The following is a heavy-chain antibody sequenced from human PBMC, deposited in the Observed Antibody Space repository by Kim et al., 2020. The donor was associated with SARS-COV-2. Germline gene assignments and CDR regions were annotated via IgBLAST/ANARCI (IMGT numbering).Heavy chain of an antibody. D-gene: IGHD5-18*01. CDR3: ARSRSDTRNGYSPLGYGMEV. CDR1: GGTFDTYG. Sequence: SVKVSCKTSGGTFDTYGINWIKQAPGQGLEWMGGIIPHFVTPNYAQRFQGRVTSTADESTTTVYMDLNILRPEDTAIYYCARSRSDTRNGYSPLGYGMEVWGQGTLVIVS. J-gene: IGHJ6*02. CDR2: IIPHFVTP. V-gene: IGHV1-69*13.